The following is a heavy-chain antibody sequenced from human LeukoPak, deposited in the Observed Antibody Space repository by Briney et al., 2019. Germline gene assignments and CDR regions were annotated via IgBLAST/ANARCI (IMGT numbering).Heavy chain of an antibody. D-gene: IGHD5-12*01. Sequence: GGSLRLSCTASGFTFSNYEMNWVRQAPGKGLEWVAYISSSTGTFIYYADSVKGRFTISRDNAKNSLYLQMSSLRAEDTALYYCARTLSGYDSDFDCGGRGALVTVSS. J-gene: IGHJ4*02. V-gene: IGHV3-48*03. CDR3: ARTLSGYDSDFDC. CDR1: GFTFSNYE. CDR2: ISSSTGTFI.